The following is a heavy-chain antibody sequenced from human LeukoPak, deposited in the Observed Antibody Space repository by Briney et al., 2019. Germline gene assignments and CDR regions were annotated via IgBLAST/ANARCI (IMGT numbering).Heavy chain of an antibody. CDR1: SGSISSYY. D-gene: IGHD6-13*01. J-gene: IGHJ4*02. CDR2: IYTSGST. Sequence: SETLSLTCTVSSGSISSYYWSWIRQPAGKGLEWIGRIYTSGSTNYNPSLKSRVTMSVDTSKNQFSLKLSSVTAADTAVYYCASLMDRYSSRVGDYWGQGTLVTVSS. CDR3: ASLMDRYSSRVGDY. V-gene: IGHV4-4*07.